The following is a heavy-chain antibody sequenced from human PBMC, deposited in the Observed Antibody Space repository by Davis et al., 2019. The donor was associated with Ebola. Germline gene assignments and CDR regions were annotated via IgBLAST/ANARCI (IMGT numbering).Heavy chain of an antibody. Sequence: GESLKISCAASGFSFSGYTMNWVRQAPGKGLEWVSYMDKSGINVDIADSVKGRFTVYRDNAKNSLYLQMNSLKTEDTAVYYCTTDPGIMITFGGVIKYYGMDVWGQGTTVTVSS. J-gene: IGHJ6*02. D-gene: IGHD3-16*02. CDR3: TTDPGIMITFGGVIKYYGMDV. V-gene: IGHV3-21*03. CDR1: GFSFSGYT. CDR2: MDKSGINV.